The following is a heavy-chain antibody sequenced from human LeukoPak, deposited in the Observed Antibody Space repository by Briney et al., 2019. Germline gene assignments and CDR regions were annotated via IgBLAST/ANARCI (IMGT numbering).Heavy chain of an antibody. J-gene: IGHJ4*02. CDR2: IKQDGSQE. V-gene: IGHV3-7*01. D-gene: IGHD2/OR15-2a*01. Sequence: TGGSLRLSXAASQFTFSNYWMSWVRQAPGKGMEWVAHIKQDGSQEQYVGSVKGRFTISRDNAKNPLYLQMSGLRVEDTAVYYCARGQTTFEVWGQGTLVTVSS. CDR1: QFTFSNYW. CDR3: ARGQTTFEV.